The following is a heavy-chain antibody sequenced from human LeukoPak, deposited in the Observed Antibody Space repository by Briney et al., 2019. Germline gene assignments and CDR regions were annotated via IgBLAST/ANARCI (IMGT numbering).Heavy chain of an antibody. CDR3: ARVITDTNSWYGSDY. CDR1: GFTFSSYS. V-gene: IGHV3-21*01. J-gene: IGHJ4*02. CDR2: IRSSSTYI. D-gene: IGHD6-13*01. Sequence: GSLRLSCVASGFTFSSYSMNWVRQAPGKGLEWVSSIRSSSTYIYYADSVKGRFTISRDNAKNSLSLQMNSLRAEDTAVYYCARVITDTNSWYGSDYWGQGMLVTVSP.